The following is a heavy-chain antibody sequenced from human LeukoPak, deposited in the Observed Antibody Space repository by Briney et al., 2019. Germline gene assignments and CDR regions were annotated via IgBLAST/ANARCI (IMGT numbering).Heavy chain of an antibody. CDR3: ARYGSIVAAGTFDY. CDR2: IKHDGSEK. J-gene: IGHJ4*02. V-gene: IGHV3-7*04. Sequence: GGSLRLSCAASGXTFSIYWLTWVRQAPGKGLESVANIKHDGSEKYYVDSVKGRFTISRDNAKNSLYLQMNSLRAEDAAVYYCARYGSIVAAGTFDYWGQGTLVTVSS. D-gene: IGHD6-13*01. CDR1: GXTFSIYW.